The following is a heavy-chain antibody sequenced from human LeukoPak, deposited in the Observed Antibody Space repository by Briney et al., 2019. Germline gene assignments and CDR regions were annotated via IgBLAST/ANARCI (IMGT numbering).Heavy chain of an antibody. V-gene: IGHV4-61*02. CDR2: IYTSGST. Sequence: SETLSLTCTVSGGSISSGSYYWSWIRQPAGKGLEWIGRIYTSGSTNYNPSLKSRVTISVDTSKNRFSLKLSSVTAADTAVYYCARDRPAYYYDSSGYPWGQGTLVTVSS. CDR1: GGSISSGSYY. J-gene: IGHJ5*02. CDR3: ARDRPAYYYDSSGYP. D-gene: IGHD3-22*01.